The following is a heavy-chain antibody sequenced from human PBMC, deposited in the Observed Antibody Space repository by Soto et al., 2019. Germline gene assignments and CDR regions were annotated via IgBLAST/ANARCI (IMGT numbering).Heavy chain of an antibody. Sequence: SVKVSCKASGGTFSSYAISWLLQAPGQGLEWMGGIIPIFGTANYAQKLQGRVTITADESTSTAYMELSSLRSEDTAVYYCASDCSGGSCYSYDYYYGMDVWGQGTTVTVSS. CDR3: ASDCSGGSCYSYDYYYGMDV. V-gene: IGHV1-69*13. CDR2: IIPIFGTA. D-gene: IGHD2-15*01. J-gene: IGHJ6*02. CDR1: GGTFSSYA.